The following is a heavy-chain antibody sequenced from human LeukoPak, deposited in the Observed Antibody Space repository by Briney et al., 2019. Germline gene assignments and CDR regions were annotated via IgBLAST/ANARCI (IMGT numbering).Heavy chain of an antibody. CDR2: ISGSGGST. Sequence: GGSLRLSCAASGFTFSSYAMSWVRQAPGKGLEWVSAISGSGGSTYYADSVKGRFTISRDNSKNTLYLQMNSLRAEDTAMYYCAGDRGYLQFDYWGQGTLVTVSS. V-gene: IGHV3-23*01. CDR3: AGDRGYLQFDY. CDR1: GFTFSSYA. J-gene: IGHJ4*02. D-gene: IGHD3-10*01.